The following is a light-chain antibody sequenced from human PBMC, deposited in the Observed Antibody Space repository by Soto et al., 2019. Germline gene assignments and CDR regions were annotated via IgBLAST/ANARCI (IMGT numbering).Light chain of an antibody. CDR3: LQYNSLYT. V-gene: IGKV1-5*03. CDR1: QRLSGW. CDR2: KAS. J-gene: IGKJ2*01. Sequence: DIPITPSPSTLSASVGDRVTITCRASQRLSGWLAWYQQKPGKAPKLLIYKASTLESGVPSRFSGSGSGTEFTLTISSLQPDDFATYYCLQYNSLYTFGQGTKVDIK.